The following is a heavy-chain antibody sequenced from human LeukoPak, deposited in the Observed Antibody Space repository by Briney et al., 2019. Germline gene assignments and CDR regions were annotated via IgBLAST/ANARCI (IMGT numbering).Heavy chain of an antibody. CDR3: ARDPWGIAAPGAFDI. Sequence: PGGSLRLSCAASGFTFSSYSMNWVRQAPGKGLEWVSSISSSSSYIYHADSVKGRFTISRDNAKNSLYLQMNSLRAEDTAVYYCARDPWGIAAPGAFDIWGQGTMVTVSS. D-gene: IGHD6-13*01. J-gene: IGHJ3*02. CDR1: GFTFSSYS. V-gene: IGHV3-21*01. CDR2: ISSSSSYI.